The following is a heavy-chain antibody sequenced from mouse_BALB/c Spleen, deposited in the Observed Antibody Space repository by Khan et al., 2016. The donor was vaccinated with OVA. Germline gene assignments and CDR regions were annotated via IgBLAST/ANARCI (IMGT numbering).Heavy chain of an antibody. V-gene: IGHV1S22*01. CDR1: GYTFTSYW. D-gene: IGHD2-12*01. J-gene: IGHJ3*01. CDR3: TRWSYGFAY. Sequence: LQQPGSELVRPGASVKLSCKASGYTFTSYWMHWVKQRPGQGLAWIGDIYPGSGSTNYDEKFKSKATLTVDTSSSTAYMQLSSLTSEDSAVDYCTRWSYGFAYWGQGTLVTVSA. CDR2: IYPGSGST.